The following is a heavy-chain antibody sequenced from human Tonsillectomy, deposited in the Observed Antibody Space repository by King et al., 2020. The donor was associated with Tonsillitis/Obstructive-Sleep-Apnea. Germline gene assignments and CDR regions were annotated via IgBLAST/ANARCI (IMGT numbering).Heavy chain of an antibody. V-gene: IGHV1-8*01. D-gene: IGHD2-2*01. CDR3: ARVGYCSNTSCLNNIDY. Sequence: QLVQSGAEVKKPGASVKVSCKASGYTFTSYDINWVRQATGQGLEWMGWMNPNSGNTGYAQKFQGRVTMTRNTSISTAYMELSSLRSEDTAVYYCARVGYCSNTSCLNNIDYWGQGTLVTVSS. J-gene: IGHJ4*02. CDR1: GYTFTSYD. CDR2: MNPNSGNT.